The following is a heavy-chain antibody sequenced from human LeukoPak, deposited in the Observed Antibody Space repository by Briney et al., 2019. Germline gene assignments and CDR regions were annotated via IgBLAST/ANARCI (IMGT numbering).Heavy chain of an antibody. Sequence: SETLSLTCTVSGGSISSYYWSWIRQPAGKGLEWIGRIYTSGSTNYNPSLKSRVTISVDTSKNQFSLKLSSVTAADTAVYYCASLGSRDGNAHYWGQGTLVTVSS. J-gene: IGHJ4*02. V-gene: IGHV4-4*07. CDR3: ASLGSRDGNAHY. D-gene: IGHD1-1*01. CDR1: GGSISSYY. CDR2: IYTSGST.